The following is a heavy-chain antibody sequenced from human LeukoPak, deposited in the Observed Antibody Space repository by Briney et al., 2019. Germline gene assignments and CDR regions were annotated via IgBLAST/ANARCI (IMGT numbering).Heavy chain of an antibody. CDR2: IHYSGNT. CDR3: ARDFGDYRVDY. V-gene: IGHV4-39*01. Sequence: PSETLPLTCTVSGGSISSSNYYWGWIRQPPGKGLEWIGTIHYSGNTYYSPSLKSRVAISVDTSKNQFSLRLSSVTAADTAVYYCARDFGDYRVDYWGQGTLVTVSS. D-gene: IGHD4-17*01. J-gene: IGHJ4*02. CDR1: GGSISSSNYY.